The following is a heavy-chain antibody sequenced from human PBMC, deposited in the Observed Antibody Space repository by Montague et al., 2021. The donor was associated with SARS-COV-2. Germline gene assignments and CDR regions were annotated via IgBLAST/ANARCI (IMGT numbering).Heavy chain of an antibody. CDR1: GYSFTSYW. J-gene: IGHJ5*02. D-gene: IGHD2-2*01. CDR3: ARHLAKYQPLRFDP. CDR2: IDPSDSFS. V-gene: IGHV5-10-1*01. Sequence: QSGAEVKKPGESLRISCKGSGYSFTSYWISWVRQLPGKGLEWVARIDPSDSFSSYSPSFQGHVTISADKSISTAYLQWSSLKASDTAIYFCARHLAKYQPLRFDPWGQGTLVTVSS.